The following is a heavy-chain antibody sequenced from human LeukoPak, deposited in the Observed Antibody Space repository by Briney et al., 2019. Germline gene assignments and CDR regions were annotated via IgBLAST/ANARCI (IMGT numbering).Heavy chain of an antibody. D-gene: IGHD6-19*01. V-gene: IGHV3-66*01. CDR1: GFTVSSNY. J-gene: IGHJ4*02. Sequence: GGSLRLSCAASGFTVSSNYMSWVRQAPGKGLEWVSIIYTGGTTYYADSVKGRFNISRDNSKNTLFLQMNSLRAEDTAVYYCARENIAVAGSGDLGIDYWGQGTLVTVSS. CDR2: IYTGGTT. CDR3: ARENIAVAGSGDLGIDY.